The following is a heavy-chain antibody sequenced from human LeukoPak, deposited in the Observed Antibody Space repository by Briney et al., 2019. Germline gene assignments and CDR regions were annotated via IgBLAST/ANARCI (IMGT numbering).Heavy chain of an antibody. CDR1: GGSISDYY. CDR3: ARRKRGSGGPFDS. Sequence: SETLSLTCSVSGGSISDYYWSWIRLSPGTGLEWIGYMDYSGSAAYNPSLRGRVTISIDTSKKQFSLEVTSVPAADTAVYFCARRKRGSGGPFDSWGHGTLVTVSS. CDR2: MDYSGSA. V-gene: IGHV4-59*08. J-gene: IGHJ4*01. D-gene: IGHD6-19*01.